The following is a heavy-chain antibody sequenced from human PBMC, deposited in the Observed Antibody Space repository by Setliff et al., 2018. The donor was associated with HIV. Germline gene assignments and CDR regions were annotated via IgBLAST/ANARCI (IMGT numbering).Heavy chain of an antibody. CDR2: IYYTGTT. CDR1: GGSISSRSNY. V-gene: IGHV4-39*01. Sequence: PSETLSLTCTVSGGSISSRSNYWGWIRRPPGKGLEWIGPIYYTGTTYYNPSLQSRVTLSVDTSKNQFSLKLSSVTAADTAFYYCAKPYYDISGYYFYYFDYWGQGTLVTVS. D-gene: IGHD3-22*01. CDR3: AKPYYDISGYYFYYFDY. J-gene: IGHJ4*02.